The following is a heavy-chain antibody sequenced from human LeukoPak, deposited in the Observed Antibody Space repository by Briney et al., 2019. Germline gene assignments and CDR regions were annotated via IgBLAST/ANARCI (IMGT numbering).Heavy chain of an antibody. D-gene: IGHD5-24*01. Sequence: SETLSLTCAVSGGSISSSNWWSWVRQPPGKGLEWIGEIYHSGSTNYNPSLKSRVTISVDKSKNQFSLKLSSVTAADTAVYYCATSRDGYNSKYFQHWGQGTLVTVSS. CDR3: ATSRDGYNSKYFQH. CDR1: GGSISSSNW. V-gene: IGHV4-4*02. CDR2: IYHSGST. J-gene: IGHJ1*01.